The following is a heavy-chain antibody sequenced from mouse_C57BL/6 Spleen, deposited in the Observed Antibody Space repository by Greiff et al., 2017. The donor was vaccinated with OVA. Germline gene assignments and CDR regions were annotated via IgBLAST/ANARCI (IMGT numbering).Heavy chain of an antibody. D-gene: IGHD1-1*01. CDR1: GFSLTRYG. CDR3: ASHYYGSVPFDY. CDR2: LWSGGST. Sequence: VQVVESGPGLVQPSQSLSITCTVSGFSLTRYGVNWVRQSPGKGLEWLGVLWSGGSTNSNAAFISSLSISKGNSKIQVFFKMNSLQAYDTAIYYCASHYYGSVPFDYWGQGTTLTVSS. J-gene: IGHJ2*01. V-gene: IGHV2-2*01.